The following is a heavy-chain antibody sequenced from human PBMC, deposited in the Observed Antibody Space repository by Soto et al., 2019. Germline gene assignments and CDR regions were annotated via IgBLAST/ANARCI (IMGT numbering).Heavy chain of an antibody. D-gene: IGHD3-16*01. J-gene: IGHJ6*02. CDR3: ARVVRGITYGATPLDYYYYGMDV. CDR1: GGRYSRYA. CDR2: IIPIFGTA. V-gene: IGHV1-69*06. Sequence: PVNLSRKASGGRYSRYAISWGRLAPEQGLEWMGGIIPIFGTANYAQKFQGRVTITADKSTSTAYMELSSLRSEDTAVYYCARVVRGITYGATPLDYYYYGMDVWGQGTTVTVSS.